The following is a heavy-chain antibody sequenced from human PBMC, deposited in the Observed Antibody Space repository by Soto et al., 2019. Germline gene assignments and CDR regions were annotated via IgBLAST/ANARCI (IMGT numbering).Heavy chain of an antibody. Sequence: PGESLKNSCKSSGYSFTSYWIGWVRQMPGKGLEWMGIIYPGDSDTRYSPSFQGQVTISADKSISTAYLQWSSLKASDTAMYYCARHRRWGYYGMDVWGQGTTVTVSS. J-gene: IGHJ6*02. CDR1: GYSFTSYW. CDR2: IYPGDSDT. CDR3: ARHRRWGYYGMDV. D-gene: IGHD1-26*01. V-gene: IGHV5-51*01.